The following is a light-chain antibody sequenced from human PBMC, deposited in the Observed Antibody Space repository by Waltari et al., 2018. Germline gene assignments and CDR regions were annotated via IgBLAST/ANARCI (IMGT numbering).Light chain of an antibody. J-gene: IGKJ1*01. V-gene: IGKV3-20*01. CDR1: QSVSNNY. CDR2: SAS. Sequence: EIGLTQSPGTLSLSPGERVTLSCRASQSVSNNYLAWYQQKPGQAPRFLIYSASSRATGIPDRFGGSGSGTDFTLTISRLEPEDFAVYYCQQYGSSPPTFGQGTKVEIK. CDR3: QQYGSSPPT.